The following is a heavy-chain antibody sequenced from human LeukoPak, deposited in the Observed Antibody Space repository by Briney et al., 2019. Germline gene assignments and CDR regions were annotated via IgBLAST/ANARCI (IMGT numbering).Heavy chain of an antibody. CDR2: IIPIYGTA. CDR1: GGTFSSYA. V-gene: IGHV1-69*06. J-gene: IGHJ4*02. D-gene: IGHD5-24*01. CDR3: ATGDGFNSYYVTW. Sequence: SVKVSCKASGGTFSSYAISWVRQPPGQGLEWMGGIIPIYGTANYAQKFQVRVTITADKPTSTTYMEMSLRTEDSAVYYCATGDGFNSYYVTWWGQGTLVTVSS.